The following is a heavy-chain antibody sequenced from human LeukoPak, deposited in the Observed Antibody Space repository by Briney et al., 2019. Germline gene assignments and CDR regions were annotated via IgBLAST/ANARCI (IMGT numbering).Heavy chain of an antibody. J-gene: IGHJ4*02. CDR3: VREHSGNCQNPGCDFDS. V-gene: IGHV3-23*01. CDR1: GFSFSNYV. D-gene: IGHD4-23*01. Sequence: GGSLRLSCAASGFSFSNYVMHWVRQAPGKGLEWVAGIRRSGDVAYYADSVQGRFAISRDNSRNTLYLQINSLRAEDTAVYYCVREHSGNCQNPGCDFDSWGQGTLVTASS. CDR2: IRRSGDVA.